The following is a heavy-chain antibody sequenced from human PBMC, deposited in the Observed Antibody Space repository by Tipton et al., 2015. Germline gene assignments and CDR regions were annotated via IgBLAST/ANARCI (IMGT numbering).Heavy chain of an antibody. CDR1: GFTFSTYG. V-gene: IGHV3-33*01. CDR2: IWYDGSNK. CDR3: VRTLGLDY. Sequence: SLRLSCAASGFTFSTYGMHWVRQAPGKGLEWVAVIWYDGSNKNYADSVKGRFTISRDNSKNTLYLQMNTLRAEDTAVYYCVRTLGLDYWGQGTLVTVSS. J-gene: IGHJ4*02.